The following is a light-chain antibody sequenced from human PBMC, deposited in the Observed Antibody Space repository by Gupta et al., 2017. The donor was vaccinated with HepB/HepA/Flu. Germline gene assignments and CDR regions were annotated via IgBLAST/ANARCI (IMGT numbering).Light chain of an antibody. CDR3: QQYDSYPQT. CDR2: AAS. Sequence: TGDRVTITCRASQGISSYLAWYQQKPGKAPKLLIYAASTLQSGVPSRFSGSGSGTDFTLTISCLQSEDFATYYCQQYDSYPQTFGQGTKVEIK. V-gene: IGKV1-8*01. CDR1: QGISSY. J-gene: IGKJ1*01.